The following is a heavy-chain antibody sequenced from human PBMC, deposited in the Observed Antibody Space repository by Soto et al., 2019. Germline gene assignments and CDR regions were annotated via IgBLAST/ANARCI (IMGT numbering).Heavy chain of an antibody. V-gene: IGHV3-23*01. CDR1: GVVFTNHG. CDR2: IGATADKG. Sequence: GGSLRLSCEGSGVVFTNHGMSWVRQAPGKGLEWVSGIGATADKGRYADSVRGRFTISRDSSRDTVYLQMNNLRAEDTAVYFCAKEGQGWFGPWGQGTLVTVS. J-gene: IGHJ5*02. CDR3: AKEGQGWFGP.